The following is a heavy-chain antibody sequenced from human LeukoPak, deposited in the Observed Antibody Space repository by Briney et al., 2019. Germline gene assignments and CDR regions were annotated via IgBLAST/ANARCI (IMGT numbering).Heavy chain of an antibody. V-gene: IGHV1-2*02. CDR1: GYTFTAYY. D-gene: IGHD6-13*01. Sequence: ASVKVSCKASGYTFTAYYMHWVRQAPGQGLEWMGWINPNSGGTNYAQKFQGRVTMTRDTSISTVYMELSRRRSDDTAVYYCARGQSITAAGSWFDYWGQGALVTVSS. CDR2: INPNSGGT. CDR3: ARGQSITAAGSWFDY. J-gene: IGHJ4*02.